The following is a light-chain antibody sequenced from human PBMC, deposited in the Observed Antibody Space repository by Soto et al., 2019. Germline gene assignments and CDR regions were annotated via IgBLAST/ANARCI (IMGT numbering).Light chain of an antibody. CDR3: LQDYNYPHT. V-gene: IGKV1-6*01. Sequence: AIQMTQSPSSLSASVGDRVTITCRASQGIRNDVGWYQEKPGKAPKLLIYAASSLLSGVPSRFSGSGSGTDYTLTISRLQPKDFATYNCLQDYNYPHTFGQGTKLEIK. J-gene: IGKJ2*01. CDR2: AAS. CDR1: QGIRND.